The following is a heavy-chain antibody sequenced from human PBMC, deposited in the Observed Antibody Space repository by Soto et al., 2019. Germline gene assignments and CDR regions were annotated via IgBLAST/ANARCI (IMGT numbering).Heavy chain of an antibody. Sequence: ASVKVSCKASGYTFTSYGISWVRQAPGQGLEWMGWISAYNGNTNYAQKLQGRVTMTTDTSTSTAYMELRSLRSDDTAVYYCARGSAARPWDYYYGMDVWGQGTTVTVSS. CDR3: ARGSAARPWDYYYGMDV. J-gene: IGHJ6*02. D-gene: IGHD6-6*01. V-gene: IGHV1-18*04. CDR1: GYTFTSYG. CDR2: ISAYNGNT.